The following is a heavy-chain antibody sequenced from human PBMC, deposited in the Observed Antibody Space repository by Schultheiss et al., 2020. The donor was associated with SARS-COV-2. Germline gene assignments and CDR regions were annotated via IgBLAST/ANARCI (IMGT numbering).Heavy chain of an antibody. J-gene: IGHJ5*02. CDR3: ARILAAANNWFDP. CDR2: IYYSGST. V-gene: IGHV4-59*05. D-gene: IGHD6-13*01. CDR1: GGSISSYY. Sequence: SETLSLTCTVSGGSISSYYWSWIRQPPGKGLEWIGSIYYSGSTYYNPSLKSRVTISVDTSKNQFSLKLSSVTAADTAVYYCARILAAANNWFDPWGQGTLVTVSS.